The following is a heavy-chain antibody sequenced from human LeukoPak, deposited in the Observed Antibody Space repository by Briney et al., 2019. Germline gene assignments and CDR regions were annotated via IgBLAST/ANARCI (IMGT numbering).Heavy chain of an antibody. CDR2: IYYSGST. Sequence: SETLSLTCTVSGGSISSCSYYWGWIRQPPGKGLEWIGSIYYSGSTYYNPSLKSRVTISVDTSKNQFSLKLSSVTAADTAVYYCAREGEGVLRFLGNWFDPWGQGTLVTVSS. J-gene: IGHJ5*02. V-gene: IGHV4-39*07. D-gene: IGHD3-3*01. CDR3: AREGEGVLRFLGNWFDP. CDR1: GGSISSCSYY.